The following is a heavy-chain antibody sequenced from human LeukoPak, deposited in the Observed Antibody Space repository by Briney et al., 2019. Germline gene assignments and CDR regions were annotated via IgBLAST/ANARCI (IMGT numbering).Heavy chain of an antibody. CDR2: INHSGST. J-gene: IGHJ4*02. CDR3: ARSFDRYYFDY. D-gene: IGHD1-26*01. V-gene: IGHV4-34*01. CDR1: GGSFSGYY. Sequence: SETLSLTCAVYGGSFSGYYWSWIRQPPGKGLEWIGEINHSGSTNYNPSLKSRVTISVDTSKNQFSLKLSSVTAADTAVYYCARSFDRYYFDYWGQGTLVTVSS.